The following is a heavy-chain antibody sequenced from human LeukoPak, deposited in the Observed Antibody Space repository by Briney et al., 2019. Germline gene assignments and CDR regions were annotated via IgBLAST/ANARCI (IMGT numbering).Heavy chain of an antibody. CDR3: ARVADDYYDSSGYLGV. D-gene: IGHD3-22*01. V-gene: IGHV1-46*01. J-gene: IGHJ6*03. CDR2: INPSGGST. CDR1: GYTFTSYY. Sequence: GASVKVSCKASGYTFTSYYMHWVRQAPGQGLEWMGIINPSGGSTSYAQKFQGRVTMTRDTSTSTIYMELSSLSCEDTAVYYCARVADDYYDSSGYLGVWGKGTTVTVSS.